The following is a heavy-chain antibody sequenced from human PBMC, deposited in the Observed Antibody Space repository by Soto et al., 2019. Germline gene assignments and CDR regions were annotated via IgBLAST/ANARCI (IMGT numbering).Heavy chain of an antibody. CDR2: IYPGDSDT. CDR3: ARITKVDGYYDSSGHMDV. D-gene: IGHD3-22*01. V-gene: IGHV5-51*01. J-gene: IGHJ6*02. CDR1: GYSFTSYW. Sequence: GESLKISCKGSGYSFTSYWIGWVRQMPGKGLEWMGIIYPGDSDTRYSPSFQGQVTISADKSISTAYLQWSSMKASDTAMYYCARITKVDGYYDSSGHMDVWGQGTTVTVAS.